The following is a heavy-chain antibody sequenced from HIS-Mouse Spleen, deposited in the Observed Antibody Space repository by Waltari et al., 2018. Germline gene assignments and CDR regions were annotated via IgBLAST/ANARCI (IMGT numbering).Heavy chain of an antibody. Sequence: QLQLQESGPGLVTPSETLSLTCTVSGGSISSSSSSWGWIRQPPGKGLEWIGSIYYSGSTYYNPSLKSRVTISVDTSKNQFSLKLSSVTAADTAVYYCAREIPYSSSWYDWYFDLWGRGTLVTVSS. CDR2: IYYSGST. J-gene: IGHJ2*01. CDR3: AREIPYSSSWYDWYFDL. CDR1: GGSISSSSSS. D-gene: IGHD6-13*01. V-gene: IGHV4-39*07.